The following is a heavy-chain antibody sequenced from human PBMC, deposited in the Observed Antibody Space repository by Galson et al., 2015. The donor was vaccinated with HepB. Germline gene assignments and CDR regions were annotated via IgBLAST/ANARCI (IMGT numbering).Heavy chain of an antibody. CDR1: GYSFTSYW. CDR2: IDPSDSYT. Sequence: QSGAEVKKPGESLRISCKGSGYSFTSYWISWVRQMPGKGLEWMGRIDPSDSYTNYSPSFQGHVTISADKSISTAYLQWSSLKASDTAMYYCARHPPGLLWFGELLSGRSHYYYYYGMDVWGQGTTVTVSS. J-gene: IGHJ6*02. CDR3: ARHPPGLLWFGELLSGRSHYYYYYGMDV. D-gene: IGHD3-10*01. V-gene: IGHV5-10-1*01.